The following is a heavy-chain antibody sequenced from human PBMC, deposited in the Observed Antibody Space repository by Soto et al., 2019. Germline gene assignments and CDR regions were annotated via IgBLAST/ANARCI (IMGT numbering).Heavy chain of an antibody. J-gene: IGHJ4*02. CDR2: ISGSGGST. V-gene: IGHV3-23*01. CDR3: AKVGGDYDYIWGSYRFDY. Sequence: PGGSLRLSCAASGFTFSSYAMSWVRQAPGKGLEWVSAISGSGGSTYYAESVKGRFTISRDNSKNTLYLQMNSLRAEDTAVYYCAKVGGDYDYIWGSYRFDYWGQGALVTVS. CDR1: GFTFSSYA. D-gene: IGHD3-16*02.